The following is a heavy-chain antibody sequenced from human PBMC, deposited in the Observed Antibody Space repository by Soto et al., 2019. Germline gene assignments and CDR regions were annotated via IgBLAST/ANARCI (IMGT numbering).Heavy chain of an antibody. CDR3: AKGSASGRPYYFDY. CDR2: MSGGGDST. V-gene: IGHV3-23*01. Sequence: GGSLRLSCAASGFTFSSYVMSWVRQAPGKGLEWVSAMSGGGDSTYYADSVKGRFTISRGSSKNTVYLEMTSLRVDDTAVYYCAKGSASGRPYYFDYWGRGTLVTVSS. J-gene: IGHJ4*02. CDR1: GFTFSSYV. D-gene: IGHD6-6*01.